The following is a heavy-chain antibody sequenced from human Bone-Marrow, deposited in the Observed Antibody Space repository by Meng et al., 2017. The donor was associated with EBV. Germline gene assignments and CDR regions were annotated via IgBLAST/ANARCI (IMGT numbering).Heavy chain of an antibody. CDR3: ASEAGRGYTPDY. CDR2: LIPFLDAP. V-gene: IGHV1-69*01. J-gene: IGHJ4*02. Sequence: QGQGVQAWAEVKKPGSSVKVACKTPGGPFNSDAISWVRQAPGQGLEWMGGLIPFLDAPNYAKKFQGRVTITADESTSTHYMELSSLRSEDTAVYYCASEAGRGYTPDYWGQGTLVTVSS. D-gene: IGHD3-10*01. CDR1: GGPFNSDA.